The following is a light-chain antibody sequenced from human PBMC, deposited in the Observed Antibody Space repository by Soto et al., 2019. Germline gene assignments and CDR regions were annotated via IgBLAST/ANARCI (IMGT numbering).Light chain of an antibody. V-gene: IGLV1-40*01. CDR1: HSDIGAGYG. CDR2: DTT. CDR3: QSFDSSRIGLL. J-gene: IGLJ2*01. Sequence: QSVLTQPPSVTGAPGQRVPISCTGSHSDIGAGYGVHWYQQFPHSAPKLLIYDTTNRPSGVPDRFSGSRSGTSASLAITGLQADDEADYYCQSFDSSRIGLLFGGGTKLTVL.